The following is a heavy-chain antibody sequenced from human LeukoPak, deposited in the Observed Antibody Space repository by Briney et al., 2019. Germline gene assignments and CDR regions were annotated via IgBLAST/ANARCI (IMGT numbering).Heavy chain of an antibody. CDR1: GFTFSSYS. CDR3: ARYRGHYYDSSGAFDI. CDR2: ISSSSSYI. Sequence: PGGSLRLSCAASGFTFSSYSMNWVRQAPGKGLEWVSSISSSSSYIYYADSVKGRFTISRDNAKNSLYLQMNSLRAEDTAVYYCARYRGHYYDSSGAFDIWGQGTMVTVSS. J-gene: IGHJ3*02. D-gene: IGHD3-22*01. V-gene: IGHV3-21*01.